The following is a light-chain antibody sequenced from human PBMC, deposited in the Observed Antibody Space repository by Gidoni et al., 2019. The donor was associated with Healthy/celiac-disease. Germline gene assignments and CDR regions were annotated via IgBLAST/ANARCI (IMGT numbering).Light chain of an antibody. Sequence: DIVMSQSPLSLPGIHVEPASIACRSSQSLPHSNRYSYLDWYLQKPGKSPKLLIYVGSNRASGVPERFSGSGSGTDFTLKISRVEAEDVGVYYCMQALQTPITFGQGTRLEIK. J-gene: IGKJ5*01. CDR3: MQALQTPIT. CDR2: VGS. CDR1: QSLPHSNRYSY. V-gene: IGKV2-28*01.